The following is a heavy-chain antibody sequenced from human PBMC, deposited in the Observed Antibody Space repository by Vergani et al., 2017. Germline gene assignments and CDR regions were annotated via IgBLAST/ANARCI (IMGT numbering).Heavy chain of an antibody. CDR2: IIPIVDIA. CDR1: GYTFTSYY. CDR3: ASAEAGLDAFDI. Sequence: QVQLVQSGAEVKKPGASVKVSCKASGYTFTSYYMHWVRQAPGQGLEWMGRIIPIVDIANYAQKFQGRVTITADKSTSTAYMELSSLRSEDTAVYYCASAEAGLDAFDIWSQGTMVTVSS. D-gene: IGHD6-19*01. V-gene: IGHV1-69*09. J-gene: IGHJ3*02.